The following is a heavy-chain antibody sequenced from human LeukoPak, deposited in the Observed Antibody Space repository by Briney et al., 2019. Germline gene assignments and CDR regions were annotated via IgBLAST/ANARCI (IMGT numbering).Heavy chain of an antibody. Sequence: PSETLSLTXAVYGGSFSGYYWSWIRQAPGKGLEWIGEINHSGSTNYNPSLKSRVTISVDTSKNKFSLKLSSVTAADTAVYYCARVPYGSARRPADYWGQGTLVTVSS. CDR1: GGSFSGYY. CDR3: ARVPYGSARRPADY. J-gene: IGHJ4*02. D-gene: IGHD6-25*01. CDR2: INHSGST. V-gene: IGHV4-34*01.